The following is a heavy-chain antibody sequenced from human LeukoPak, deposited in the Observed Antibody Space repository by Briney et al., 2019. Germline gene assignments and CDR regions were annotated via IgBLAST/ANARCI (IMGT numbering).Heavy chain of an antibody. CDR1: GFSFSSYG. V-gene: IGHV3-30*02. CDR3: AKGYDSSGYYLDY. D-gene: IGHD3-22*01. J-gene: IGHJ4*02. Sequence: GSLRLPCAASGFSFSSYGMQWGRQAPGKGVERGAYMRSDGSTKYYSDSVKGGFTISREKCKKTMYQKRNSMRPEDTAVYYCAKGYDSSGYYLDYWGQGTLVTVSP. CDR2: MRSDGSTK.